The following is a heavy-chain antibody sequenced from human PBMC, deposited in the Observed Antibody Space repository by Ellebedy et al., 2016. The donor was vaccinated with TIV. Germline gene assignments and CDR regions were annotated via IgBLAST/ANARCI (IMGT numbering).Heavy chain of an antibody. CDR2: INPNSGGT. CDR1: GYTFTGYY. V-gene: IGHV1-2*04. D-gene: IGHD2-2*01. J-gene: IGHJ4*02. CDR3: ARDLRDIVVVPATYYFDY. Sequence: ASVKVSCXASGYTFTGYYMHWVRQAPGQGLEWMGWINPNSGGTNYAQKFQGWVTMTRDTSISTAYMELSRLRSDDTAVYYCARDLRDIVVVPATYYFDYWGQGTLVTVSS.